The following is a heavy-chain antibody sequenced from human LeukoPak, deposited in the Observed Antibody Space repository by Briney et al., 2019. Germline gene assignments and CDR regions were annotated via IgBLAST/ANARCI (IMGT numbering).Heavy chain of an antibody. V-gene: IGHV4-4*07. CDR3: ARVRSESPHYYFDY. Sequence: SETLSLTCTVSGGSISSYYWNWIRQPAGKGLEWIWRVYATGSTNYNPSLKSRVTMSVDTSKNQFSLKLISVTAADTAVYYCARVRSESPHYYFDYWGQGTLVTVSS. CDR2: VYATGST. J-gene: IGHJ4*02. CDR1: GGSISSYY.